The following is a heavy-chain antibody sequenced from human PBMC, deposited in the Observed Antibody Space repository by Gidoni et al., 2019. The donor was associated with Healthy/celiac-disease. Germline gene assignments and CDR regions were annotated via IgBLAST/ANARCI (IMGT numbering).Heavy chain of an antibody. Sequence: QVQLVESGGGLVKPGGSLRLSCAASGFTFSDYYMSWIRQAPGKGLEWVSYISSSGSTIYYADSVKGRFTISRDNAKNSLYLQMNSLRAEDTAVYYCATRVTWIQLYDPSRYYGMDVWGQGTTVTVSS. CDR1: GFTFSDYY. V-gene: IGHV3-11*01. D-gene: IGHD5-18*01. J-gene: IGHJ6*02. CDR3: ATRVTWIQLYDPSRYYGMDV. CDR2: ISSSGSTI.